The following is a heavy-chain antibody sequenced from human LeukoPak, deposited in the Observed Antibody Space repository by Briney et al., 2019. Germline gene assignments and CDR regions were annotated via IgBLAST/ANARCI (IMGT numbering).Heavy chain of an antibody. J-gene: IGHJ4*02. CDR3: ARGGTHSRRERSDY. D-gene: IGHD1-1*01. CDR2: IKSDGITI. Sequence: PGGSLRLSCAASGFTFSSYAMHWVRQAPGKGLVWVSRIKSDGITITYADSVKGRFTISRDNAKNTLYLQMNSLRAEDTAVYYCARGGTHSRRERSDYWGQGTLVTVSS. V-gene: IGHV3-74*01. CDR1: GFTFSSYA.